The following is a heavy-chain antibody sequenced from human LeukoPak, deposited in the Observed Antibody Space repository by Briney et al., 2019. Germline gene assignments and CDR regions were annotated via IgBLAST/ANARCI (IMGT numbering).Heavy chain of an antibody. CDR2: IGSGSETI. CDR1: GFTSSNYS. J-gene: IGHJ5*02. D-gene: IGHD1-26*01. V-gene: IGHV3-48*01. Sequence: GGSLRLSCTASGFTSSNYSMNWVRQAPGKGLEWVAYIGSGSETIYYTDSVKGRFTISRDNAKRSLYLLMSRLGPEDTAVYFCARDGVGATIARFDPWGQGTLVTVSS. CDR3: ARDGVGATIARFDP.